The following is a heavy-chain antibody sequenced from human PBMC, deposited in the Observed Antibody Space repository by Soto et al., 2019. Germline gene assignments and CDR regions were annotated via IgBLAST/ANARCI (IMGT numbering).Heavy chain of an antibody. Sequence: TCTVSGASISSSGYYWGCIRKPPATGLAFIGPSYSTGSTNYNPSHKSRITLSLDTYKNHFSLRLGSVTAADTAMYYCARFYDLASYGYLDGPYDFDYWCDGALST. CDR1: GASISSSGYY. CDR3: ARFYDLASYGYLDGPYDFDY. D-gene: IGHD2-2*03. V-gene: IGHV4-31*03. CDR2: SYSTGST. J-gene: IGHJ4*03.